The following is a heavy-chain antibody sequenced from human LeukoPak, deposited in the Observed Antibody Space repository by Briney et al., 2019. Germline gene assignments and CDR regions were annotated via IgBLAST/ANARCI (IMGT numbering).Heavy chain of an antibody. CDR3: ATDLLGATTMDY. Sequence: ASVKVSCKVSGYTLTELSMHWVRQAPGEGLEWMGGFDPEDGETIYAQKFQGRVTMTEDTSTDTAYMELSSLRSEDTAVYYCATDLLGATTMDYWGQGTLVTVSS. CDR1: GYTLTELS. J-gene: IGHJ4*02. CDR2: FDPEDGET. V-gene: IGHV1-24*01. D-gene: IGHD1-26*01.